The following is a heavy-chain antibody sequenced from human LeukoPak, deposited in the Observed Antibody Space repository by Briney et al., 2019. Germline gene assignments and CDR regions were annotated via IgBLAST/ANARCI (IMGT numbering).Heavy chain of an antibody. V-gene: IGHV5-51*01. CDR1: GYSFTTYW. CDR2: IYPDDSDT. J-gene: IGHJ5*02. Sequence: GESLKISCKTSGYSFTTYWIGWVRQMPGTGLEWVGAIYPDDSDTRYSPSFQGQVVISADRSIRTAYLQWNTLKTSDTAMYYCVGPAGASGTINHFDPWGQGTLVTVSS. CDR3: VGPAGASGTINHFDP. D-gene: IGHD3-10*01.